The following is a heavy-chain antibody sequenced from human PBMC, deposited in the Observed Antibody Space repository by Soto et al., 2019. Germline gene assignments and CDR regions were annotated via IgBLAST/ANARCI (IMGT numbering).Heavy chain of an antibody. CDR3: AKDRLRYFDWLPPSSDY. V-gene: IGHV3-23*01. CDR2: ISGSGGST. D-gene: IGHD3-9*01. Sequence: PGGSLRLSCAASGFTFSSYAMSWVRQAPGKGLEWVSAISGSGGSTYYADSVKGRFTISRDNSKNTLYLQMNSLRAEDTAVYYCAKDRLRYFDWLPPSSDYWGQGTLVTVSS. J-gene: IGHJ4*02. CDR1: GFTFSSYA.